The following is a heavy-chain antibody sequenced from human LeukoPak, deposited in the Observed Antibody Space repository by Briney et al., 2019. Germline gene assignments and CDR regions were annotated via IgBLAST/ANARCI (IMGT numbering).Heavy chain of an antibody. J-gene: IGHJ3*02. CDR3: ARGLYSTSSRNAFDI. V-gene: IGHV4-59*01. CDR2: IYYSGST. D-gene: IGHD6-6*01. Sequence: SETLSLTCTVSGGSISTYSWSWIRQPPRKGLEWIGHIYYSGSTDYNPSLRSRVTISVDTSKNQFSLRLSSVTAADTAVYYCARGLYSTSSRNAFDIWGQGTMVTVSS. CDR1: GGSISTYS.